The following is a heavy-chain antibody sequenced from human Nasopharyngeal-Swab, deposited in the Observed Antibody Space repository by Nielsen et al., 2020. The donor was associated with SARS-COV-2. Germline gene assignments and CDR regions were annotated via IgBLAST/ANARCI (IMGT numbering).Heavy chain of an antibody. CDR3: ALAAGSGWYEPFDY. Sequence: GGSLRLSCKGSGYRFTSYWIGWVRQMPEKGLEWMGIIYPGDSDTRYSPSFQGQVTISADKSITTAYLQWSSLKASDTAMYYCALAAGSGWYEPFDYWGQGTLVTVSS. CDR1: GYRFTSYW. V-gene: IGHV5-51*01. J-gene: IGHJ4*02. CDR2: IYPGDSDT. D-gene: IGHD6-19*01.